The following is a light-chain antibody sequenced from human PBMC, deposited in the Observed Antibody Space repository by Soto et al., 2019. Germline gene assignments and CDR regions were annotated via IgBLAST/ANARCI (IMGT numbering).Light chain of an antibody. J-gene: IGKJ1*01. CDR3: QQYGTSPLT. CDR2: GAS. CDR1: QTITNNY. V-gene: IGKV3-20*01. Sequence: EIVLTQSPGTLSLSPGERATLSCRASQTITNNYLAWYQQKPGQAPRLLIYGASSRVTGIPDRFSGSGSGTTFSLPISSLEHEDFAVYYCQQYGTSPLTFGQGTKVEIK.